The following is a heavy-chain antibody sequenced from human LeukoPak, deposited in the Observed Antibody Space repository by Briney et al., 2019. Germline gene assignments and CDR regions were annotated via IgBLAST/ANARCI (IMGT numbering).Heavy chain of an antibody. CDR3: ARGPYKYDGSGAFDI. J-gene: IGHJ3*02. V-gene: IGHV4-61*02. Sequence: SQTLSLTCTVSGDSISSGDYYWSWIRQPAGKGLEWIGRIYTSGSTNYNPSLKSRVTIPVDTSKNQFSLKLTSVTAADTAVYYCARGPYKYDGSGAFDIWGQGTMVTVSS. D-gene: IGHD3-22*01. CDR2: IYTSGST. CDR1: GDSISSGDYY.